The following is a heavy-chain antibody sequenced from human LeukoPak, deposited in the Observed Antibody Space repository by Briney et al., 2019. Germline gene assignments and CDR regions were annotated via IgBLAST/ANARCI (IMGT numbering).Heavy chain of an antibody. Sequence: ASVKVSCKVSGCTLTELSMHWVRQAPGKGLEWMGGFDPEDGETIYAQKFQGRVTMTEDTSTDTAYMELSSLRSEDTAVYYCATTNYGSGILNWFDPWGQGTLVTVSS. CDR2: FDPEDGET. J-gene: IGHJ5*02. CDR3: ATTNYGSGILNWFDP. D-gene: IGHD3-10*01. V-gene: IGHV1-24*01. CDR1: GCTLTELS.